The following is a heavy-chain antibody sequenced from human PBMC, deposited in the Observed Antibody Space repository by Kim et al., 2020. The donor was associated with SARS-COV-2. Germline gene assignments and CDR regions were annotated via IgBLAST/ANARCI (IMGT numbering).Heavy chain of an antibody. Sequence: SETLSLTCAVSGGSISSGGYSWSWIRQPPGKGLEWIGYIYHSGSTYYNPSLKSRVTISVDRSKNQFSLKLSSVTAADTAVYYCARASPHCSGGSCYPILFDYWGQGTLVTVSS. CDR3: ARASPHCSGGSCYPILFDY. CDR1: GGSISSGGYS. CDR2: IYHSGST. J-gene: IGHJ4*02. D-gene: IGHD2-15*01. V-gene: IGHV4-30-2*01.